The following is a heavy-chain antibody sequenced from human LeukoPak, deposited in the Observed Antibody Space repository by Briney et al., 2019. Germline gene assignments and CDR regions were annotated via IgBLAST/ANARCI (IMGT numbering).Heavy chain of an antibody. CDR1: GFTFSSYE. V-gene: IGHV3-48*03. CDR2: ISGSGSTI. D-gene: IGHD3-3*01. J-gene: IGHJ4*02. CDR3: ARLLSGYSFDC. Sequence: PGGSLRLSCAASGFTFSSYEMNWVRQAPGKGLEWVSYISGSGSTIHYADSVKGRFTISRGNTKNSLYLQMNSLRAEDTAVYHCARLLSGYSFDCWGQGTLVTVSS.